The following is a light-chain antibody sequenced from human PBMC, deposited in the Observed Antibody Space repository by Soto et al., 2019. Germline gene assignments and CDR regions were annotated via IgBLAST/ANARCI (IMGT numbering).Light chain of an antibody. J-gene: IGLJ2*01. Sequence: QSALTQPASVSGSPGQSITISCTGTSSDVGGYNYVSWYQQHPGKAPKLVIYEVTKRPSGVSNRFSGSKSGNTASLTISGLQAEDETDYYCAAWDDGLNAVLFGRGTKLTVL. CDR2: EVT. CDR1: SSDVGGYNY. CDR3: AAWDDGLNAVL. V-gene: IGLV2-14*01.